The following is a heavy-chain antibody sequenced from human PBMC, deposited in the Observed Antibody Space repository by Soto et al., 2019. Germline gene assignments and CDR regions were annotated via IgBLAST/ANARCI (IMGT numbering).Heavy chain of an antibody. CDR2: ISYDGSNK. CDR1: GFTFSSYG. Sequence: GGSLRLSCAASGFTFSSYGMHWVRQAPGKGLEWVAVISYDGSNKYYADSVKGRFTISRDNSKNTLYLQMNSLRAEDTAVYYCAKLGFPPPKAEYSSSFGYYYYMDVWGKGTTVTVSS. V-gene: IGHV3-30*18. CDR3: AKLGFPPPKAEYSSSFGYYYYMDV. D-gene: IGHD6-13*01. J-gene: IGHJ6*03.